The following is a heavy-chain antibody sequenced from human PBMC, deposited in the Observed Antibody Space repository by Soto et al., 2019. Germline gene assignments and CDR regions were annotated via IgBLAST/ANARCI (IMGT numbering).Heavy chain of an antibody. J-gene: IGHJ6*02. Sequence: QVQLQQSGPGLVKPSETLSLTCTVSGDSVSSGNSYWSWIRQPPGKRPERIGYIFTSGTTNYNLSLESRLTDSLDTTKSQFALKLRSMAAADTAVYYGARERGIGSSDWRCYYYAMDVWGQGTTATASS. V-gene: IGHV4-61*01. D-gene: IGHD2-21*01. CDR1: GDSVSSGNSY. CDR2: IFTSGTT. CDR3: ARERGIGSSDWRCYYYAMDV.